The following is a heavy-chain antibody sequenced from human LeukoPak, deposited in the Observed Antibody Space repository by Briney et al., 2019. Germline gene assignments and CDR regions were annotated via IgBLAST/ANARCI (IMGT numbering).Heavy chain of an antibody. CDR1: GGSISSGGYY. D-gene: IGHD3-22*01. J-gene: IGHJ3*02. V-gene: IGHV4-31*03. Sequence: SETLSLTCTVSGGSISSGGYYWSWIRQHPGKGLEWIGYIYYSGGTYYNPSLKSRVTISVDTSKNQFSLKLSSVTAADTAVYYCARVGSGYYFSPRAFDIWGQGTMVTVSS. CDR3: ARVGSGYYFSPRAFDI. CDR2: IYYSGGT.